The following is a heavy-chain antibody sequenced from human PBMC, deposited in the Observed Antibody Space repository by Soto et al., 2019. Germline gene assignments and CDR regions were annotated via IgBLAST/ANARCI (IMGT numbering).Heavy chain of an antibody. D-gene: IGHD3-3*01. CDR3: ARDASYYSLWSGYYPSRNGMDV. J-gene: IGHJ6*02. Sequence: QVQVVESGGGVVQPGRSLRLSCAASGFTFSSFGMHWVRQAPGKGLEGVSLIWYDGSKKSYGDSVKGRFTISRDNSRNTVYLQRNSLRADDTAVYYCARDASYYSLWSGYYPSRNGMDVWGQGTTVTVSS. CDR2: IWYDGSKK. CDR1: GFTFSSFG. V-gene: IGHV3-33*01.